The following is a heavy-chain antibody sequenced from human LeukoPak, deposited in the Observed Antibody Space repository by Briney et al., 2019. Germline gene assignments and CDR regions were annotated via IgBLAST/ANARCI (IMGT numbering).Heavy chain of an antibody. J-gene: IGHJ1*01. D-gene: IGHD3-22*01. CDR1: GGSFSGYY. CDR2: INDSGRT. V-gene: IGHV4-34*01. CDR3: ARRRYYDSSGFLG. Sequence: SETLSLTCAVYGGSFSGYYWSWVRQPPGKGVEWIGEINDSGRTNYNPSLTSGGTISIETSKHQFSLNLRSVTAADTAVYYCARRRYYDSSGFLGWGQGTPVTVSS.